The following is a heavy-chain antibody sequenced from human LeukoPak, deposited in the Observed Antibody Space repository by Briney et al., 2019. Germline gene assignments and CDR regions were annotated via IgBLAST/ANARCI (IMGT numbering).Heavy chain of an antibody. J-gene: IGHJ5*02. CDR1: GFTLSKYG. V-gene: IGHV3-30*18. D-gene: IGHD3-10*01. Sequence: GGALRLSRAHSGFTLSKYGMHWVRQAPGRGGERVAVRSFDVCNKYYGVSVKGRFTISRDNSKNTLFLQMNCLRAEDTSVYYCAKDEGLSGSGQFVPCGQGTLVTVSS. CDR3: AKDEGLSGSGQFVP. CDR2: RSFDVCNK.